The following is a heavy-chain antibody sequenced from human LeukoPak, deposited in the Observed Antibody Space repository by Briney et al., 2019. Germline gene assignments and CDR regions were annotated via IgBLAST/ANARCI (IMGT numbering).Heavy chain of an antibody. CDR1: GFMFTTYA. CDR3: AKASRQGAVASPLDY. J-gene: IGHJ4*02. D-gene: IGHD6-19*01. V-gene: IGHV3-23*01. Sequence: PGGSLSLPCAASGFMFTTYAMSWVRHAPGKGLQWVSAIGGDGGRTLYADSVKGRFTISRDNSKDKVFVQMNSLRAEDTAVYYCAKASRQGAVASPLDYWGQGTLVTVSS. CDR2: IGGDGGRT.